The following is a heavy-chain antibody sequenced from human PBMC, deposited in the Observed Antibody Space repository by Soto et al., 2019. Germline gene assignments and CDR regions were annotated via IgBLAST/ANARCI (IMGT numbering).Heavy chain of an antibody. CDR3: ARRITGSPPADGGY. J-gene: IGHJ4*02. D-gene: IGHD1-20*01. CDR2: IRNKGNGYST. CDR1: GLTFSDHY. V-gene: IGHV3-72*01. Sequence: EVQLVESGGGLVQPGGSLRLSCVASGLTFSDHYMDWVRQAPGKGLEWVGRIRNKGNGYSTDYAASVKGRFTISRDDPQYSLCLKMNSLKTEDTAVYYCARRITGSPPADGGYWGQGTLVTVSS.